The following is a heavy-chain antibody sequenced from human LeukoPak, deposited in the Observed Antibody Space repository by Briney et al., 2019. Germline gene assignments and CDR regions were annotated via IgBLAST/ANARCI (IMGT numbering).Heavy chain of an antibody. J-gene: IGHJ4*02. CDR3: AKDRVDGSGSQFDS. CDR2: ITGSGALT. D-gene: IGHD3-10*01. Sequence: GGSLRLSCAASGFTLSNYAMTWVRQAPGRGLEWVSSITGSGALTYYADSVKGRFTISKDNAMDTLFLQMNSLRADDTAVYYCAKDRVDGSGSQFDSWGQGSLVTVSS. CDR1: GFTLSNYA. V-gene: IGHV3-23*01.